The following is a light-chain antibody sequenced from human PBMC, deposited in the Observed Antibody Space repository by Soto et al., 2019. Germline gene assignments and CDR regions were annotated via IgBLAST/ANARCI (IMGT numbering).Light chain of an antibody. J-gene: IGKJ2*01. CDR2: AAS. CDR3: QQSHSSPYT. V-gene: IGKV1-39*01. CDR1: QSITSY. Sequence: DIQMTQSPSSLSVSVGDRVTITCRASQSITSYLNWYQQKPGKAPKLLVYAASTLQSGVPSRFSGSGSGTDFTLTISRLQPEDFATYYCQQSHSSPYTFGQGTKLEIK.